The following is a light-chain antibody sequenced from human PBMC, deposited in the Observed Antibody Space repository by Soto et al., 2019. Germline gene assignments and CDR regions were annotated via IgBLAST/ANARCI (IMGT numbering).Light chain of an antibody. CDR2: AAS. V-gene: IGKV1-39*01. CDR1: QTISGF. Sequence: DIQITQSPSSLSASGGDRVAITCRASQTISGFLNWYQQKPGKAPKVLIYAASTLQSGVPSRFSGSGSGTDFTLTISSLQPEDFAVYYCQQYGSPPTWTFGQGAKVDIK. J-gene: IGKJ1*01. CDR3: QQYGSPPTWT.